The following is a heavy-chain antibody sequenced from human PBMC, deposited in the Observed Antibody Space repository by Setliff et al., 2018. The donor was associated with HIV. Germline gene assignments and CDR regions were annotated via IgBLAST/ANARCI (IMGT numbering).Heavy chain of an antibody. D-gene: IGHD1-20*01. J-gene: IGHJ5*02. V-gene: IGHV3-21*01. CDR3: ARYKWNNWIFGWFDP. CDR1: GFSFGSHS. CDR2: INSGSTSHM. Sequence: PGGSLRLSCAASGFSFGSHSMHWVRQAPGKGLEWIASINSGSTSHMNYADSVKGRFTISRDNAKNSLYLQMNSLRAEDTAVYYCARYKWNNWIFGWFDPWGQGTQVTVSS.